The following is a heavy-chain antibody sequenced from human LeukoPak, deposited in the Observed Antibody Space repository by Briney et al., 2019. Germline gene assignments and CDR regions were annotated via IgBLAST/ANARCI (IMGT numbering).Heavy chain of an antibody. J-gene: IGHJ1*01. D-gene: IGHD3-16*01. Sequence: GGPLRLSCAASGFTFSSYWMHWVRQVPNQGLMWVSRINSDETISEYVDSVKGRFTISRDNAKNTLYLQMNSLRAEDTAVYFCLYGGYFQHWGQGTLVTVSS. V-gene: IGHV3-74*01. CDR3: LYGGYFQH. CDR1: GFTFSSYW. CDR2: INSDETIS.